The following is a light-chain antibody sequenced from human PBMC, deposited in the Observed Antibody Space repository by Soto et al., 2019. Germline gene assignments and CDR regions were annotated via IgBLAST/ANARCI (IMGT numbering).Light chain of an antibody. J-gene: IGKJ1*01. CDR1: QDITNW. CDR3: QHTNSFPRT. Sequence: ILMTQSPSSVSASVGERVAITCRASQDITNWLAWYQLKPGKAPKLLLYAASSVQGGVPSKFNGGGSGTEFTLTISRLQHEYFATYYCQHTNSFPRTFGQGTKVEAK. CDR2: AAS. V-gene: IGKV1-12*01.